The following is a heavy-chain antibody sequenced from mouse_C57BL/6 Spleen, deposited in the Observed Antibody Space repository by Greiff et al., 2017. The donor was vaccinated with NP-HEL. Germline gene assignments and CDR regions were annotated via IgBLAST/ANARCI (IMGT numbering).Heavy chain of an antibody. CDR3: ARALTDYYFDY. V-gene: IGHV5-4*03. J-gene: IGHJ2*01. CDR1: GFTFSSYA. CDR2: ISDGGSYT. D-gene: IGHD4-1*01. Sequence: EVKLVESGGGLVKPGGSLKLSCAASGFTFSSYAMSWVRQTPEKRLEWVATISDGGSYTYYPDNVKGRFTISRDNAKNNLYLQMSHLKSEDTAMYYCARALTDYYFDYWGQGTTLTVSS.